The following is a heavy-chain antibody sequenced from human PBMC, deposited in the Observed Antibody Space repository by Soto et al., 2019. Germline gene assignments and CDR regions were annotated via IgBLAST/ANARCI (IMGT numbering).Heavy chain of an antibody. CDR2: ISAHNGNT. J-gene: IGHJ4*02. D-gene: IGHD1-1*01. V-gene: IGHV1-18*01. CDR1: GYGFTTYG. Sequence: QVHLVQSGAEVKKPGASVKVSCKGSGYGFTTYGITWVRQAPGQGLEWMAWISAHNGNTNYAQKLQGRVTVTRETSPSTAYMELRSLRYDDTAVYYCARGRYGDYWGQGALVTVSS. CDR3: ARGRYGDY.